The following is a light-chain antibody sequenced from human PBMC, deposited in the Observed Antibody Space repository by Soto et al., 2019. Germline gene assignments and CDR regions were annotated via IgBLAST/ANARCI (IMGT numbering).Light chain of an antibody. CDR2: DAS. J-gene: IGKJ4*01. CDR3: QQYDNLPRT. V-gene: IGKV1-33*01. CDR1: QDIRNH. Sequence: DIQMTQSPSSLSASVGDRVTITCQASQDIRNHLNWYQQKPGKAPKLLIFDASNLETGVPSRFSGSGSGTEFTLTISSLQPEDIATYYCQQYDNLPRTFGGGTKVDIK.